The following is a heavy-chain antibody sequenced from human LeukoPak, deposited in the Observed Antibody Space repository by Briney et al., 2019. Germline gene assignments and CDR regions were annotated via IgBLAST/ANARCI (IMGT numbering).Heavy chain of an antibody. V-gene: IGHV1-46*01. CDR3: AGETHYDFWSGYWGRVWFDP. CDR2: INPSGGSA. D-gene: IGHD3-3*01. Sequence: ASVKVSCKASGYTFTSYYMHWVRQAPGQGLEWMGIINPSGGSASYAQKFQGRVTMTRDTSTSTVYMELSSLRSEDTAVYYCAGETHYDFWSGYWGRVWFDPWGQGTLVTVSS. J-gene: IGHJ5*02. CDR1: GYTFTSYY.